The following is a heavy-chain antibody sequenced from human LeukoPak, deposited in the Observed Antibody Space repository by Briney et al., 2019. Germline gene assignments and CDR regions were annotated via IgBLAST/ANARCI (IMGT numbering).Heavy chain of an antibody. J-gene: IGHJ5*02. Sequence: ASVKVSCKASGGTFSSYAISWVRQAPGQGLEWMGGIIPIFGTANYAQKFQGRVTITADESTSTAYMELSSLRSEDTAVYYCARETTSQLEWFPIPLLDPWGQGTLVTVSS. D-gene: IGHD3-3*01. CDR2: IIPIFGTA. CDR3: ARETTSQLEWFPIPLLDP. CDR1: GGTFSSYA. V-gene: IGHV1-69*01.